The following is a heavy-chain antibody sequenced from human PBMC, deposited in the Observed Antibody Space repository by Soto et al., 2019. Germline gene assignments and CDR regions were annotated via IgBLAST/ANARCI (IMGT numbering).Heavy chain of an antibody. D-gene: IGHD3-10*01. CDR1: GDSISSSNW. V-gene: IGHV4-4*02. CDR3: VRDRRRSNSGIDP. J-gene: IGHJ5*02. CDR2: IYHSGST. Sequence: QVQLQESGPGLLRPSETLSLSCAVSGDSISSSNWWSWVRQPPGKGLQWIGDIYHSGSTNYNPSLRGRVTISVQKSKNQFSLRLNSVTAADTAIYYCVRDRRRSNSGIDPWGQGTLVTVSS.